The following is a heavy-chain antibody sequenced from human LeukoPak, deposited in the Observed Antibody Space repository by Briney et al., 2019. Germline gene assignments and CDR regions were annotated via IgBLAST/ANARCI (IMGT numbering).Heavy chain of an antibody. Sequence: SVKVSCKASGGTFSSYAISWVRQAPGQGLEWMGGIIPIFGTANYAQEFQGRVTSTADESTSTAYMELSSLRSEDTAVYYCARRYYYDSSGYYYVYWGQGTLVTVSS. D-gene: IGHD3-22*01. CDR3: ARRYYYDSSGYYYVY. J-gene: IGHJ4*02. V-gene: IGHV1-69*13. CDR1: GGTFSSYA. CDR2: IIPIFGTA.